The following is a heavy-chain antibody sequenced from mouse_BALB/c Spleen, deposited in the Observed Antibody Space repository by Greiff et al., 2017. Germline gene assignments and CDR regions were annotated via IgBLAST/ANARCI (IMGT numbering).Heavy chain of an antibody. CDR2: IRSKSNNYAT. CDR3: VRLYGSSYLDY. CDR1: GFTFNTYA. Sequence: GGGLVQPKGSLKLSCEASGFTFNTYAMNWVRQAPGKGLEWVARIRSKSNNYATYYADSVKDRFTISRDDSQSMLYLQMNNLKTEDTAMYYCVRLYGSSYLDYWGQGTTLTVSS. J-gene: IGHJ2*01. V-gene: IGHV10-1*02. D-gene: IGHD1-1*01.